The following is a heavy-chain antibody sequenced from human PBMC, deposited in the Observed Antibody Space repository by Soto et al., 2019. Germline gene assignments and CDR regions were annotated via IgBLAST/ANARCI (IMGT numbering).Heavy chain of an antibody. CDR3: TRHHDGVLGRLPGSTGAQNYYYYYMDV. V-gene: IGHV3-73*01. CDR1: GFTFSGSA. Sequence: EVQLVESGGGLVQPGGSLKLSCAASGFTFSGSAMHWVRQASGKGLEWVGRIRSKANSYATAYAASVKGRFTISRDDSKNTAYLQMNSLKTEDTAVYYCTRHHDGVLGRLPGSTGAQNYYYYYMDVWGKASTVTVSS. J-gene: IGHJ6*03. D-gene: IGHD5-12*01. CDR2: IRSKANSYAT.